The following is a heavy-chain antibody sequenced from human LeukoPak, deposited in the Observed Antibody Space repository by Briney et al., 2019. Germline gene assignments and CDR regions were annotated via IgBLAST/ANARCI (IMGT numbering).Heavy chain of an antibody. CDR3: AKISITMIVVVTETDAFGI. J-gene: IGHJ3*02. Sequence: GGSLRLSCAASGFTFSSSAMSWVRQAPGKGLEWVSSISGSGSGGSTYYADSVKGRFTISRDNSKNTLYLQMNSLRAEDTAVYYCAKISITMIVVVTETDAFGIWGQGTMVTVSS. V-gene: IGHV3-23*01. CDR2: ISGSGSGGST. CDR1: GFTFSSSA. D-gene: IGHD3-22*01.